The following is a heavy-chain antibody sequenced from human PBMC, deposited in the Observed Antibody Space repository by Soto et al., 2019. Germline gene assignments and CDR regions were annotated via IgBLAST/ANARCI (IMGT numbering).Heavy chain of an antibody. V-gene: IGHV4-31*03. J-gene: IGHJ4*02. D-gene: IGHD3-3*01. CDR2: IYYSGST. CDR3: ARGYEVTIFGVVPVYFDY. CDR1: GGSISSGGYY. Sequence: KPSETLSLTCTVSGGSISSGGYYWSWIRQHPGKGLEWIGYIYYSGSTYYNPSLKSRVTISVDTSKNQFSLKLSSVTAADTAVYYCARGYEVTIFGVVPVYFDYWGQGTLVTSPQ.